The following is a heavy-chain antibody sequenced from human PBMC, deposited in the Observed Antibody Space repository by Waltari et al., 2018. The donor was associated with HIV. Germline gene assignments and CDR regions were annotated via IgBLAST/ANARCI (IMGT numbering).Heavy chain of an antibody. CDR2: IKPNSGGT. J-gene: IGHJ4*02. CDR3: ARIHQAHRYYYDSSGYSVYFDY. D-gene: IGHD3-22*01. V-gene: IGHV1-2*06. CDR1: GYTFTGYY. Sequence: QVQLVQSGAEVKKPGASVKVSCKASGYTFTGYYMHWVPQVHGQGLEWMGRIKPNSGGTNYAQKFQGRVTMTRDTSISTAYMELSRLRSDDTAVYYCARIHQAHRYYYDSSGYSVYFDYWGQGTLVTVSS.